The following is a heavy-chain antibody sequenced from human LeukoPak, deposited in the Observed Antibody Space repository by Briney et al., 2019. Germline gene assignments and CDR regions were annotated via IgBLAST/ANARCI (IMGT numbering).Heavy chain of an antibody. CDR1: GGSFSGYY. J-gene: IGHJ4*02. CDR3: ARGGGVTTNPNPFDY. D-gene: IGHD4-17*01. CDR2: INHSGST. Sequence: PSETLSLTCAVYGGSFSGYYWSWIRQPPGKGLEWIGEINHSGSTNYNPPLKSRVTISVDTSKNQFSLKLSSVTAADTAVYYCARGGGVTTNPNPFDYWGQGTLVTVSS. V-gene: IGHV4-34*01.